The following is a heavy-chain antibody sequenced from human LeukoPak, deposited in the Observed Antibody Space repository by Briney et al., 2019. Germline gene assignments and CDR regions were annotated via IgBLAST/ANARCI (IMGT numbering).Heavy chain of an antibody. CDR3: ARGDPTVTTKQNFDY. D-gene: IGHD4-17*01. J-gene: IGHJ4*02. CDR1: VFCFSNYD. CDR2: IWYDGSDK. V-gene: IGHV3-33*01. Sequence: PGRSLRLSCAASVFCFSNYDMHGGRQAPGKGGEGVAVIWYDGSDKYYADSVKGRFTISRDNSKNTLYLQMNSLRVEDTAVYYCARGDPTVTTKQNFDYWGQGTLVTVSS.